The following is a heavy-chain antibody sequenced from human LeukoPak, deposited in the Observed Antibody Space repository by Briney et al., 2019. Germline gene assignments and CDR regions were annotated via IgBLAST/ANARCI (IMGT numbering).Heavy chain of an antibody. J-gene: IGHJ6*02. CDR3: ARDDCSRSSCAYYYYAMDV. D-gene: IGHD2-2*01. CDR1: GFTFSSYA. Sequence: PGGSLRLSCAASGFTFSSYAMSWVRQAPGKGLEWVAVIWYDGSNKYHADSVKGRFTISRDNSKNTLYLQMSSLRAEDTAVYYCARDDCSRSSCAYYYYAMDVWGQGTTVTVSS. CDR2: IWYDGSNK. V-gene: IGHV3-33*08.